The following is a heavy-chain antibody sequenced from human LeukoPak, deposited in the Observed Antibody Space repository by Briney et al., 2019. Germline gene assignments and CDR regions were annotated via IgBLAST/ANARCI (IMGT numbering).Heavy chain of an antibody. V-gene: IGHV1-3*02. CDR1: GYTFTSYA. CDR2: SNAGNGNT. CDR3: PRAYNYYDSSGYYLGYYFDY. D-gene: IGHD3-22*01. J-gene: IGHJ4*02. Sequence: ASVKLFCKASGYTFTSYAMHWVRQAPGQRLEWMGWSNAGNGNTKYSQEFQGGVTIPRATSASTAYMELSSLRSEDMAVYYCPRAYNYYDSSGYYLGYYFDYWGEGTLVTVSS.